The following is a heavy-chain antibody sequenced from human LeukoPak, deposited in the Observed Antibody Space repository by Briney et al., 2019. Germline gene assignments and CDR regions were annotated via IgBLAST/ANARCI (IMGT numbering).Heavy chain of an antibody. CDR2: IYSGGST. V-gene: IGHV3-53*01. CDR1: GLTFSNYW. Sequence: GGSLRLSCAASGLTFSNYWMDWVRQAPGKGLEWVSIIYSGGSTYYADSVKGRFITSRDNSKNTLYLQMNSLRAEDTAVYYCARDSGSSWDYWGQGTLVTVSS. CDR3: ARDSGSSWDY. J-gene: IGHJ4*02. D-gene: IGHD1-26*01.